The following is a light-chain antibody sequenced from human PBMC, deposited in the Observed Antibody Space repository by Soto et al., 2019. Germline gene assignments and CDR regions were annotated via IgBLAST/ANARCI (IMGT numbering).Light chain of an antibody. CDR2: EVS. V-gene: IGLV2-14*01. J-gene: IGLJ3*02. Sequence: QSALTQPASVSGSPGQSITISCTGTSSDVGGYNYVSWYQQYPGKAPRLMIYEVSNRPSGVSNRFSGSKSGNTASLTISGLQAEDEADYYCSSYTIRNTWLFGGGTQLTVL. CDR3: SSYTIRNTWL. CDR1: SSDVGGYNY.